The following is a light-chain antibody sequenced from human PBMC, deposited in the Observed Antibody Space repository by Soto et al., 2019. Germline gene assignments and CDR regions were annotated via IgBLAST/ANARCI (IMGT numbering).Light chain of an antibody. CDR1: QSISRW. Sequence: DIQMTQSPSTLSASVGDRVTITCRASQSISRWVAWYQQKPGKAPKVLIGDASSLQRGVPSRFSGSGFGTEFTLTISSLQPDDFATYYCQQYNGYSTWTFGQGTKVDIK. CDR3: QQYNGYSTWT. CDR2: DAS. J-gene: IGKJ1*01. V-gene: IGKV1-5*01.